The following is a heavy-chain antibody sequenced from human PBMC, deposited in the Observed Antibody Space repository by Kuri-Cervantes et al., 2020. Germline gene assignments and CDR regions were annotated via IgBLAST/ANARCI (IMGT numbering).Heavy chain of an antibody. CDR1: GGSFSGYY. CDR2: INHSGST. J-gene: IGHJ3*02. D-gene: IGHD4-17*01. CDR3: ARDGSGDYVNAFDI. V-gene: IGHV4-34*01. Sequence: SETLSLTCAVYGGSFSGYYWSWIRQPPGKGLEWIGEINHSGSTNCNPSLKSRVTISVDTSKNQVSLKLSSVTAADTAVYYCARDGSGDYVNAFDIWGQGTMVTVSS.